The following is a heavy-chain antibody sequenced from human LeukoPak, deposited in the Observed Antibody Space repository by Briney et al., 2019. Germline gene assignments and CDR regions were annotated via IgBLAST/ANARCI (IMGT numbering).Heavy chain of an antibody. J-gene: IGHJ3*02. Sequence: SETLSLTCTVSGGSISSGGYYWSWLPQHPGKGLEWTVYIYYSASTYSNPSLKSRVTISVDTSKNQFCLKLSAVTAADTAVYYCARDLGGVAFDIWGQGTMVTVSS. CDR1: GGSISSGGYY. D-gene: IGHD3-16*01. V-gene: IGHV4-31*03. CDR2: IYYSAST. CDR3: ARDLGGVAFDI.